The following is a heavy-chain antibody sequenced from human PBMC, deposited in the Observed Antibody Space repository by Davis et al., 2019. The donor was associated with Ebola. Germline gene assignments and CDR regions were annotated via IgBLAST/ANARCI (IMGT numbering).Heavy chain of an antibody. CDR3: ARAGWLHHTVDY. CDR1: GGSIRKTTYY. V-gene: IGHV4-39*07. J-gene: IGHJ4*02. Sequence: ESLKISCTVSGGSIRKTTYYWAWIRQPSGKGLEWIGSIYYSGSTYYNPSLQSRLTISVDTSKNQFSLRLTSVTAADTAVYYCARAGWLHHTVDYWDQGTLVTVSS. D-gene: IGHD5-12*01. CDR2: IYYSGST.